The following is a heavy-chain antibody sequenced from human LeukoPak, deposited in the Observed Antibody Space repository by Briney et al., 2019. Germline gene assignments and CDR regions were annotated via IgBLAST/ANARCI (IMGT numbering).Heavy chain of an antibody. CDR3: AREAGTGERWYFDL. Sequence: GGSLRLSCAVSGFTFSNYAMSWVRQAPGKGLEWVSSIDTSTTYMTYADSVKGRFTISRDNARNSLYLQMNSLRAEDTAVYYCAREAGTGERWYFDLWGRGTLVTVSS. V-gene: IGHV3-21*01. D-gene: IGHD7-27*01. J-gene: IGHJ2*01. CDR2: IDTSTTYM. CDR1: GFTFSNYA.